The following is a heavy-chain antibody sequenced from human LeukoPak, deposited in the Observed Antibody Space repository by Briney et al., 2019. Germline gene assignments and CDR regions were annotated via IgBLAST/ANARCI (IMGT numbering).Heavy chain of an antibody. J-gene: IGHJ4*02. CDR2: ISSYNGNT. Sequence: GASVKVSCKASGYIFTTYAITWVRQAPGQGLEWLGWISSYNGNTNYAQKLQGRVTMTTDTSTSTAYMELRSLRSDDTTVYYCARDAPTVTTDPTRFWGQGTLVTVSS. D-gene: IGHD4-17*01. CDR3: ARDAPTVTTDPTRF. V-gene: IGHV1-18*01. CDR1: GYIFTTYA.